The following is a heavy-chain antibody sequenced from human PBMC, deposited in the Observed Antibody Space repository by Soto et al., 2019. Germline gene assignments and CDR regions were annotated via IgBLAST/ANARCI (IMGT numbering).Heavy chain of an antibody. CDR2: ISHSGST. Sequence: QLQLQGSGSGLVKPSQTLSLTCAVSGGSISSGGYSWSWIRQPPGKGLEWIGYISHSGSTYYNPSLKXRXTXXVDRSKNQFSLKLSSVTAADTAVYYCARGGLLPDYWGQGTLVTVSS. V-gene: IGHV4-30-2*01. CDR3: ARGGLLPDY. J-gene: IGHJ4*02. CDR1: GGSISSGGYS. D-gene: IGHD6-19*01.